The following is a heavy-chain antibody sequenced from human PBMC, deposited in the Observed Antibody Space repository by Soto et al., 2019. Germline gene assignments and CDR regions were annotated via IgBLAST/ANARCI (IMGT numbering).Heavy chain of an antibody. CDR1: GYGFTTYG. CDR2: ISAHNGNT. D-gene: IGHD1-1*01. V-gene: IGHV1-18*01. J-gene: IGHJ4*02. CDR3: ARGRYGDY. Sequence: QVHLVQSGAEVKKPGASVKVSCKGSGYGFTTYGITWVRQAPGQGLEWMAWISAHNGNTNYAPKLQGRVTVTRDTSTSPSYMELRSLRADDTAVYYCARGRYGDYWGQVALVTVAS.